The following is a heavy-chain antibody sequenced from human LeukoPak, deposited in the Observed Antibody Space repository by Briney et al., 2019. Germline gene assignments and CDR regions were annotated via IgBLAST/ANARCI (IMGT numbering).Heavy chain of an antibody. V-gene: IGHV3-7*01. CDR1: RFTLSNYW. CDR2: IKQDGSET. J-gene: IGHJ4*02. CDR3: ARQRGSGCLDY. D-gene: IGHD6-19*01. Sequence: PGGSLRLSCAASRFTLSNYWMSWVRQAPGKGLELVANIKQDGSETYYGDSVKGRFTISSDNAKNSLSLQMNSMRAEDTAVYYCARQRGSGCLDYWGQGTLVTVSS.